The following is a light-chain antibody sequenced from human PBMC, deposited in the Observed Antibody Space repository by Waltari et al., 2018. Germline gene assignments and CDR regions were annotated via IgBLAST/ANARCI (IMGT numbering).Light chain of an antibody. CDR2: EGN. CDR3: SSYADSNICV. Sequence: QSALTQPASVSGSPGQSLTISCTGTSGDIGGYNLVSWYQQHPGKAPKLMIYEGNKRPSGVSNRFSGSKSGNTASRTISGLQAEDEADYYCSSYADSNICVFGSGTKVTVL. V-gene: IGLV2-23*01. CDR1: SGDIGGYNL. J-gene: IGLJ1*01.